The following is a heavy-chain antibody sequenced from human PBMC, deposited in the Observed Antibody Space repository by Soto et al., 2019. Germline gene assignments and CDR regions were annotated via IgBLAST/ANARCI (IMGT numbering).Heavy chain of an antibody. Sequence: QVQLQESGPGLVKPSETLSLTCTVSGGSVSSGSYYWSWIRQPPGKGLEWIGYIYYSGSTNYNPSLKSRVTISVDTSKNQFSLKLSSVTAADTAVYYCAREKQWRGYFDYWGQGTLVTVSS. D-gene: IGHD6-19*01. CDR3: AREKQWRGYFDY. CDR1: GGSVSSGSYY. J-gene: IGHJ4*02. CDR2: IYYSGST. V-gene: IGHV4-61*01.